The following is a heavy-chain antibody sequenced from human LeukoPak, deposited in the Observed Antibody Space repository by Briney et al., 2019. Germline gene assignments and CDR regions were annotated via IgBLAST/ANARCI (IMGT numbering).Heavy chain of an antibody. J-gene: IGHJ4*02. CDR3: ARSHREGSSSYYFDY. D-gene: IGHD6-6*01. CDR1: GFSFSAHY. Sequence: GGSLRLSCAASGFSFSAHYMTWVRQAPGKGLEWVSYISSSGRTMYYADSVKGQFTISRDNAKNSLYLQMNSLRAEDTAIYYCARSHREGSSSYYFDYWGQGTLVTVSS. V-gene: IGHV3-11*04. CDR2: ISSSGRTM.